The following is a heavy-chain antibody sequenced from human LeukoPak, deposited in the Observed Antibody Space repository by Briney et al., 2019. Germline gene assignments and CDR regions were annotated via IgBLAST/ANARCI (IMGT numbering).Heavy chain of an antibody. J-gene: IGHJ4*02. CDR2: INPNSGGT. Sequence: WASVKVSCKASGYSFTGDYMHWVRQAPGQGLEWMGWINPNSGGTNYAQKFQGRVTMTRDTSISTAYMELSRLRSDDTAVYYCASMMVRGGTYDYWGQGTLVTVSS. V-gene: IGHV1-2*02. CDR3: ASMMVRGGTYDY. CDR1: GYSFTGDY. D-gene: IGHD3-10*01.